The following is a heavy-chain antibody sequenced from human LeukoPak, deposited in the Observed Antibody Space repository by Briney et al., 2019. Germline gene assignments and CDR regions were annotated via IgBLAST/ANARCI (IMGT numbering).Heavy chain of an antibody. CDR1: GFTVSSIH. CDR2: TYTGGNS. J-gene: IGHJ6*02. D-gene: IGHD3-22*01. Sequence: PGGSLRLSCAASGFTVSSIHMVWVRQAPGKGLEWVSVTYTGGNSYYADSVKGRFTISRDNSKNTLYLQMNSLRAEDTAVYYCAKVVNYYYYYNMDVWGQGTTVTVSS. CDR3: AKVVNYYYYYNMDV. V-gene: IGHV3-53*01.